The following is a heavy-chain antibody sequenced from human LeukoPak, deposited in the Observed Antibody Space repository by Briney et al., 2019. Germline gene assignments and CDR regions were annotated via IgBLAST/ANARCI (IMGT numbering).Heavy chain of an antibody. J-gene: IGHJ4*02. D-gene: IGHD2-2*01. CDR2: INPNSGGT. V-gene: IGHV1-2*02. Sequence: PGASVKVSCKASGYTFTGYYMHWVRQAPGQGLEWMGWINPNSGGTNYAQKFQGRVTMTRDTSISTAYMELSRLRSDDTAVYYCARRGYCSSTSCYNEDNFDCWGQGTLVTVSS. CDR1: GYTFTGYY. CDR3: ARRGYCSSTSCYNEDNFDC.